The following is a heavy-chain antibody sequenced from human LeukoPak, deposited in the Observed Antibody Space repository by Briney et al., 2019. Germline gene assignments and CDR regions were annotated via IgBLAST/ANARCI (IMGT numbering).Heavy chain of an antibody. J-gene: IGHJ4*02. V-gene: IGHV5-51*01. CDR1: GSRFTSYW. D-gene: IGHD6-13*01. CDR2: IYPGDSDT. CDR3: ARGSSSWYTHDY. Sequence: GESLQISCQGSGSRFTSYWIGWVRQLPGKGLEWMGIIYPGDSDTRYSPSFQGQVTISADKSISTAYLQWSSLKASDTAMYYCARGSSSWYTHDYWGQGTLVTVSS.